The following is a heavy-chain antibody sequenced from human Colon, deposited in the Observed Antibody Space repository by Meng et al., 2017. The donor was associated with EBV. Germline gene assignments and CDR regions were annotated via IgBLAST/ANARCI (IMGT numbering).Heavy chain of an antibody. V-gene: IGHV4-31*03. CDR1: GGSVSSGGYY. CDR3: ARVSSGWDYFDY. D-gene: IGHD6-19*01. Sequence: QVQPQESRPGLVKPSQTLSLTCTVSGGSVSSGGYYWTWIRQHPGKGLEWVGHIYYSGSTFYNPSLKRRVIISIDTSKNQFSLNLRSVTAADTAVYYCARVSSGWDYFDYWGQGTLVTVSS. CDR2: IYYSGST. J-gene: IGHJ4*02.